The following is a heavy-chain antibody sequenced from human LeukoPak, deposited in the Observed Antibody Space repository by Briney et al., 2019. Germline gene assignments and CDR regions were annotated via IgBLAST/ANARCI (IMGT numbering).Heavy chain of an antibody. CDR1: GFTFSSYG. Sequence: GGSLRLSCAASGFTFSSYGMHWVRQAPGKGLEWVAVISYDGSNKYYADSVKGRFTISRDNSKNTLYLQMNSLRAEDTAVYYCAKAGPRGVGDYYFDYWGQGTLVTVSS. V-gene: IGHV3-30*18. J-gene: IGHJ4*02. CDR2: ISYDGSNK. D-gene: IGHD3-10*01. CDR3: AKAGPRGVGDYYFDY.